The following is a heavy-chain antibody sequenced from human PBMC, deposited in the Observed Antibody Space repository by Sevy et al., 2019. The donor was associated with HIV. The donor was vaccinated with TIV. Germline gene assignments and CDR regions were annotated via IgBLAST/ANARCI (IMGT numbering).Heavy chain of an antibody. V-gene: IGHV3-21*01. CDR3: ARDLFSGGNAVYGY. D-gene: IGHD2-15*01. CDR2: INAISSNT. CDR1: GFTFSSYA. J-gene: IGHJ4*02. Sequence: GGSLRLSCAASGFTFSSYAMNWVRQAPGKGLEWVSSINAISSNTYYADSVKGRFTISRDNAENSLYLQMNSVRAEDTAVYYCARDLFSGGNAVYGYWGQGTLVTVSS.